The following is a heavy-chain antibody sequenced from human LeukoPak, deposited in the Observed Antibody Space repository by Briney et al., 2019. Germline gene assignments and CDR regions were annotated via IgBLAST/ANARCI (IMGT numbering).Heavy chain of an antibody. J-gene: IGHJ4*02. Sequence: GGSLRLSCVASGFTFSNYAMSWVRQAPAKGLEWVSAISASGGNTYYADSVRGRFTISRDNSKNTLYLQMNSLRAEDTAVYYCAGSQVEPLNRGQGTLVTVSS. D-gene: IGHD1-14*01. CDR3: AGSQVEPLN. CDR1: GFTFSNYA. CDR2: ISASGGNT. V-gene: IGHV3-23*01.